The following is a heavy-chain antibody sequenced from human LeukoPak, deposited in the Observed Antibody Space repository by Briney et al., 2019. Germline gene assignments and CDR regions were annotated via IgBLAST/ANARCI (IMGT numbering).Heavy chain of an antibody. CDR1: GYRFTSYW. Sequence: GEPLQISCQASGYRFTSYWIGWVRQMPGKGLEGMGIIYPGDSDTRYSPSFQGQVTISADKSISTAYLQWSSLKASDTAMYYCARVSSGWFDYWGQGTLVTVSS. D-gene: IGHD6-19*01. V-gene: IGHV5-51*01. CDR3: ARVSSGWFDY. J-gene: IGHJ4*02. CDR2: IYPGDSDT.